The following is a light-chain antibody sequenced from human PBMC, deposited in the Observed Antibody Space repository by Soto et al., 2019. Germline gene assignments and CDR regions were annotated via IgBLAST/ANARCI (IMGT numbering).Light chain of an antibody. J-gene: IGKJ1*01. CDR3: MQGTHLST. CDR2: KVS. CDR1: QSLVYSDGNTY. Sequence: DVVMTQSPLSLPVTLGQPASISCRSSQSLVYSDGNTYLNWFQQRPGQSPRRLIYKVSNRDSGVPDRFSGSGSGTDFTLKISGVEAEDVGVYYCMQGTHLSTFGQGPKVEIK. V-gene: IGKV2-30*01.